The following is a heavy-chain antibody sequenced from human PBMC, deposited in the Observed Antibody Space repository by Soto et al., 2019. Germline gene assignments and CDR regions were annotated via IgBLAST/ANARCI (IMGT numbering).Heavy chain of an antibody. CDR2: IHNSGNT. D-gene: IGHD6-19*01. J-gene: IGHJ5*01. CDR1: GGSFSSSGYY. V-gene: IGHV4-31*01. CDR3: AREDGSGWHDIDS. Sequence: QVQLQESGPGLVKPSETVSLTCTVSGGSFSSSGYYWSWIRQRPGKGLEWIGYIHNSGNTYYNPSRQSKVILSLGMSADQLSLGLNSVTAAATAVYYCAREDGSGWHDIDSWGQGTLVTVSS.